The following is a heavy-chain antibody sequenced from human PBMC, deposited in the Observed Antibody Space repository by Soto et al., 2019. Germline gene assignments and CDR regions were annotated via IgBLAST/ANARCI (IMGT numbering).Heavy chain of an antibody. D-gene: IGHD6-13*01. CDR2: IYHSGST. J-gene: IGHJ6*02. V-gene: IGHV4-4*02. Sequence: SETLSLTCAVSGGSISSSNWWSWVRQPPGKGLEWIGEIYHSGSTNYNPSLKSRVTISVDKSKNQFSLKLSSVTAADTAVYYCARAGVGYSSSWYDYYYYGMDVWGQGTTVTVS. CDR1: GGSISSSNW. CDR3: ARAGVGYSSSWYDYYYYGMDV.